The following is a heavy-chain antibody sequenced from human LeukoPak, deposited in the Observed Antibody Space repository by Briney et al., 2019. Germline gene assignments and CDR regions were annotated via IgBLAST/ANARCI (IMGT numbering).Heavy chain of an antibody. CDR2: IYYSGST. V-gene: IGHV4-59*01. D-gene: IGHD3-3*01. CDR3: ARAFFYGGYDFWSGYRYAFDI. CDR1: GGSISSYY. J-gene: IGHJ3*02. Sequence: SETLSLTCTVSGGSISSYYWTWIRQPPGKGLEWIGYIYYSGSTNYNPSLKSRVTISVDTSKNQFSLKLSSVTAADTAVYYCARAFFYGGYDFWSGYRYAFDIWGQGTMVTVSS.